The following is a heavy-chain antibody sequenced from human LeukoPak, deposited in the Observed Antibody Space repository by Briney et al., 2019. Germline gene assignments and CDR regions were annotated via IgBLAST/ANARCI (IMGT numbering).Heavy chain of an antibody. Sequence: ASVKVSCKASGYTFTIYYIHWVRQAPGQGLEWMGLINPSGGSTNYAQKFQGRVTMTRDTSTSTVYMELSSLRSEDTAVYYCARDLTRSSGWYGLDYYYYMDVWGKGTTVTVSS. CDR3: ARDLTRSSGWYGLDYYYYMDV. D-gene: IGHD6-19*01. CDR1: GYTFTIYY. V-gene: IGHV1-46*01. CDR2: INPSGGST. J-gene: IGHJ6*03.